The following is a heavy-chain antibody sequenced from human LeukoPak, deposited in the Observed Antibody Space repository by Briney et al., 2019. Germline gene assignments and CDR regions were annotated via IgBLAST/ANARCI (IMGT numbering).Heavy chain of an antibody. CDR3: ARENIVVVPAARHAFDI. D-gene: IGHD2-2*01. V-gene: IGHV1-18*01. Sequence: ASVKVSCKASGYTFTSYGITWVRQAPGQGLEWMGWINTYNGNTNYAEKLQGRVTMTTDTSTSTAYMELRSLRSDDTAVYYCARENIVVVPAARHAFDIWGQGTMVTVSS. J-gene: IGHJ3*02. CDR1: GYTFTSYG. CDR2: INTYNGNT.